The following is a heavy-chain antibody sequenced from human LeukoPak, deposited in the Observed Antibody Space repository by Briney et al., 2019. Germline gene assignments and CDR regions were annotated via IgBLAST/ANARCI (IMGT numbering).Heavy chain of an antibody. D-gene: IGHD2-15*01. CDR3: AREQVATISYYFDY. CDR2: IYYSGST. J-gene: IGHJ4*02. V-gene: IGHV4-59*01. Sequence: PSETLSLTCTVSGASISSYYWGWIRQPPGKGLEWIGYIYYSGSTNYNPSLKGRVTISVDTSKNQFSLKLSSVTAADTAVYYCAREQVATISYYFDYWGQGTLVTVSS. CDR1: GASISSYY.